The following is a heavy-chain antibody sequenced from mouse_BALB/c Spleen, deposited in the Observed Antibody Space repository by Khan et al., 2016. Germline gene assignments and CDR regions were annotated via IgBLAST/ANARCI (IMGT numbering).Heavy chain of an antibody. J-gene: IGHJ4*01. Sequence: QIQLVQSGPELKKPGETVKISCKASGYTFTNYGMNWVRQAPGKGLQWMGWMNPYTGEPTYTDDFKGRFAFSLETSASTAYLQINNLKNEDPATYVCARSTYYGYYYAMDYWGQGTSVTVSS. CDR1: GYTFTNYG. V-gene: IGHV9-3-1*01. D-gene: IGHD1-2*01. CDR3: ARSTYYGYYYAMDY. CDR2: MNPYTGEP.